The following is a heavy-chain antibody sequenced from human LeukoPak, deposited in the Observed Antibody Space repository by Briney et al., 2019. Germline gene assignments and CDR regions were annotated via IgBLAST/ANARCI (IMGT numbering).Heavy chain of an antibody. Sequence: ASVKVSCKASGYTFTGYYMHWVRQAPGQGLEWMGWINPNSGGTNYAQKFQGRVTMTRDTSISTAYMELSRLRSDDTAVYYCARDMGDIVVVPANLDYWGQGTLVIVSS. CDR2: INPNSGGT. J-gene: IGHJ4*02. CDR3: ARDMGDIVVVPANLDY. CDR1: GYTFTGYY. D-gene: IGHD2-2*01. V-gene: IGHV1-2*02.